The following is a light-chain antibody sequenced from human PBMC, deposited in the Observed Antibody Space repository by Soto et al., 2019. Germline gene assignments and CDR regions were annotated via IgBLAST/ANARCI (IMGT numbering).Light chain of an antibody. Sequence: QSALTQPASVSGSPGQSITISCTGTSSDVGGYNYVSWYQQNPGKAPKLMIHEVSNRPSEVSNRFSGSKSGNTASLTISGLQAEDEADYYCSSFTSSSTFVFGTGTKLTVL. CDR2: EVS. J-gene: IGLJ1*01. V-gene: IGLV2-14*01. CDR3: SSFTSSSTFV. CDR1: SSDVGGYNY.